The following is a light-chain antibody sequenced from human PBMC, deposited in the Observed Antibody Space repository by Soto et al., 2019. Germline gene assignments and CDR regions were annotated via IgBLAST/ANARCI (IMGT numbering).Light chain of an antibody. J-gene: IGKJ4*01. V-gene: IGKV3-11*01. CDR3: QQRAKWPLT. CDR1: QSVNSF. Sequence: EIVLTQSPVTLSLSPGERATLSCRASQSVNSFLAWYQQKPGQAPRRLIYDTSKRATGIPARFSGSGSGTDFTLTISSLEPEDFAIYYCQQRAKWPLTFGGGTKVEIK. CDR2: DTS.